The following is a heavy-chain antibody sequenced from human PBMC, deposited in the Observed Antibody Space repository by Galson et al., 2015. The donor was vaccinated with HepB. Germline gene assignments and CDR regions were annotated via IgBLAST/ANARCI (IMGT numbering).Heavy chain of an antibody. V-gene: IGHV3-53*01. CDR3: ARGPLRYLDY. CDR2: VYAAGTT. J-gene: IGHJ4*02. Sequence: SLRLSCAASGFTFSSYNMNWVRQAPGKGLEWVSVVYAAGTTYYAASVKGRFTISRDISKNTLSLEINTVRLEDTAVYYCARGPLRYLDYWGQGTPVTVSS. CDR1: GFTFSSYN. D-gene: IGHD5-12*01.